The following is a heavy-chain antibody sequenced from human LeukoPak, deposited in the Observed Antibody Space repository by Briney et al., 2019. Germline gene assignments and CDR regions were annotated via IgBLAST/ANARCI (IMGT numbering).Heavy chain of an antibody. V-gene: IGHV3-11*01. CDR3: ARDWVAYNWNGYYYYYGMDV. CDR2: ISSSGSTI. D-gene: IGHD1-1*01. Sequence: PGGSLRLSCAASGFTFSDYYMSWIRQAPGKGLEWVSYISSSGSTIYYADSVKGRFTISRDNAKNSLYLQMNSLRAEDTAVYYCARDWVAYNWNGYYYYYGMDVWGQGTTVTVSS. CDR1: GFTFSDYY. J-gene: IGHJ6*02.